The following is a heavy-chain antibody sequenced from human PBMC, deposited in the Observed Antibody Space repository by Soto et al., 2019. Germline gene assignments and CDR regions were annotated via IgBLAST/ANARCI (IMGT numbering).Heavy chain of an antibody. CDR2: IWYDGSNK. Sequence: LRLSCAASGFTFSSYGMHWVRQAPGKGLEWVAVIWYDGSNKYYADSVKGRFTISRDNSKNTLYLQMNSLRAEDTAVYYCASGYYYDSSGYYSYWGQGTLVTVSS. CDR1: GFTFSSYG. CDR3: ASGYYYDSSGYYSY. J-gene: IGHJ4*02. V-gene: IGHV3-33*01. D-gene: IGHD3-22*01.